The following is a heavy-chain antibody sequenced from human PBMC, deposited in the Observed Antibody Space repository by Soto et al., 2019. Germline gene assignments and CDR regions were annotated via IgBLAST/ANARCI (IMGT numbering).Heavy chain of an antibody. V-gene: IGHV3-23*01. Sequence: VGSLRLSCAASGFSFSSYAMTWVRQAPVNGLEWVSVISGSVGATYYADSVKGRFTISRDNSKNTMYLQMNSLRVEDTAVYYCAKVKRGYYDSSATLDQWGQGTLVTVSS. CDR1: GFSFSSYA. J-gene: IGHJ4*02. CDR3: AKVKRGYYDSSATLDQ. CDR2: ISGSVGAT. D-gene: IGHD3-22*01.